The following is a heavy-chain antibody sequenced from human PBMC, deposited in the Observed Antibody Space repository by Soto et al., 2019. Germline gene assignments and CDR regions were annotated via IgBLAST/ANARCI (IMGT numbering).Heavy chain of an antibody. V-gene: IGHV3-74*01. Sequence: HPGGSLRLSCVASGFTFSNYWMHWVRQAPGKGLEWVSRISSDGSSTTYADSVKGRFTISRDNAENSLHLQMNSLRAEDTAVYYCARVRYCSDNSCYSWFHYWGQGTLVTVSS. CDR1: GFTFSNYW. CDR2: ISSDGSST. D-gene: IGHD2-15*01. J-gene: IGHJ4*02. CDR3: ARVRYCSDNSCYSWFHY.